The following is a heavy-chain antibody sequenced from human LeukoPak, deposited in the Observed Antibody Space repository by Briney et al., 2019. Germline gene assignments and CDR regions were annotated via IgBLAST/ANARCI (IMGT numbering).Heavy chain of an antibody. Sequence: SSETLSLTCTVSGGSISSSSYYWGWIRQPPGKGLEWIGSIYYSGSTYYNPSLKSRVTISVDTSKNQFSLKLSSVTAADTAVYYCARQYDIFGYSGYDNFDYWGQGTLVTVSS. D-gene: IGHD5-12*01. CDR1: GGSISSSSYY. CDR3: ARQYDIFGYSGYDNFDY. CDR2: IYYSGST. J-gene: IGHJ4*02. V-gene: IGHV4-39*01.